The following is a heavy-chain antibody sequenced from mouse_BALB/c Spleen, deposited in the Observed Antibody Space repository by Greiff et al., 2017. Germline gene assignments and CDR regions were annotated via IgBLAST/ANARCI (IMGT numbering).Heavy chain of an antibody. CDR2: ISSGGSYT. D-gene: IGHD2-2*01. CDR1: GFTFSSYA. Sequence: EVHLVESGGGLVKPGGSLKLSCAASGFTFSSYAMSWVRQSPEKRLEWVAEISSGGSYTYYPDTVTGRFTISRDNAKNTLYLEMSSLRSEDTAMYYCARASGYLYAMDYWGQGTSVTVSS. V-gene: IGHV5-9-4*01. CDR3: ARASGYLYAMDY. J-gene: IGHJ4*01.